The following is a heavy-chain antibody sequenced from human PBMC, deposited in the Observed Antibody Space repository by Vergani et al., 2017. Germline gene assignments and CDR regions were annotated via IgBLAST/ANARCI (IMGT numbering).Heavy chain of an antibody. CDR1: GGSISSSSYY. D-gene: IGHD3-22*01. CDR3: ARENTMIVVVIMPAAFFDY. Sequence: QLQLQESGPGLVKPSETLSLTCTVSGGSISSSSYYWGWIRQPPGKGLEWIGSIYYSGSTYYNPSLKSRVTISVDTSKNQFSLKLSSVTAADTAVYYCARENTMIVVVIMPAAFFDYWGQGTLVTVSS. CDR2: IYYSGST. J-gene: IGHJ4*02. V-gene: IGHV4-39*07.